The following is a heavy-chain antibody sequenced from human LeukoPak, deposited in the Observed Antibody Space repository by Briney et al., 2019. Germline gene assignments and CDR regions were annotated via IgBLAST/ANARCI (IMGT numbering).Heavy chain of an antibody. J-gene: IGHJ4*02. D-gene: IGHD6-13*01. CDR3: ARIRQAAAGTGLDY. Sequence: ASVKVSCKASGYTFTSYDINWVRQATGQGLEWMGWMNPNSGNTGYAQKFQGRVTMTRNTSIGTAYMELSSLRSEDTAVYYCARIRQAAAGTGLDYWGQGTLVTVSS. CDR1: GYTFTSYD. CDR2: MNPNSGNT. V-gene: IGHV1-8*01.